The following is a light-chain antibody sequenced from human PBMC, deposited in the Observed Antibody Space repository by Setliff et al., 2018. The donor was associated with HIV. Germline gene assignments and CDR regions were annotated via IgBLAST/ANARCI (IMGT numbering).Light chain of an antibody. J-gene: IGLJ3*02. Sequence: QSALAQPASVSGSPGQSITISCTGTSSDVGGYDYVSWYQQHPGKAPKLMIYEVSNRPSGVSNRFSGSKSGNTASLTISGLQAEDEADYYCSSYRSRNTRVFGGGTQLTVL. V-gene: IGLV2-14*01. CDR2: EVS. CDR3: SSYRSRNTRV. CDR1: SSDVGGYDY.